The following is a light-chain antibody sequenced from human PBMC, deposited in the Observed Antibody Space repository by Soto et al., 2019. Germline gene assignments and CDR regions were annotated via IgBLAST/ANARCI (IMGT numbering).Light chain of an antibody. J-gene: IGKJ1*01. CDR3: QQYYSTPWT. V-gene: IGKV4-1*01. CDR1: QSVLYSSNNKNY. Sequence: DIVMTQSPDSLAVSLVERATINCKSSQSVLYSSNNKNYLAWYQQKPGQPPKVLIYWASTRESGVPDRFSGSESGTDFTLTISNLQAEDVAVYYCQQYYSTPWTFGQGTKVDIK. CDR2: WAS.